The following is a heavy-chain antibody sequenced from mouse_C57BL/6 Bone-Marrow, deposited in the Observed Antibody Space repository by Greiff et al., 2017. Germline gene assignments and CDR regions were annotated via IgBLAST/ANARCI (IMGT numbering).Heavy chain of an antibody. V-gene: IGHV5-9-1*02. CDR1: GFTFSSYA. J-gene: IGHJ1*03. Sequence: EVQRVESGEGLVKPGGSLKLSCAASGFTFSSYAMSWVRQTPEKRLEWVAYISSGGDYIYYADTVKGRFPISRDNARNTLYLQMSSLKSEDTAMYYCTRAYYYGSSYWYFDVWGTGTTVTVSS. CDR3: TRAYYYGSSYWYFDV. D-gene: IGHD1-1*01. CDR2: ISSGGDYI.